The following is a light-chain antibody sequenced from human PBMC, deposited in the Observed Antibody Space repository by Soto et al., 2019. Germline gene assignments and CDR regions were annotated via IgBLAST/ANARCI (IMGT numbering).Light chain of an antibody. CDR1: SSNIGSNT. J-gene: IGLJ1*01. CDR3: AAWDDRLGVYV. Sequence: VLTQPPSASGTPGQIVVISCSGSSSNIGSNTVTWYQQLPGTAPKLLIYSTSQRSSGVPGRFSGSKSGASASLSISGLQSEDEADYYCAAWDDRLGVYVFGTGTKVTVL. CDR2: STS. V-gene: IGLV1-44*01.